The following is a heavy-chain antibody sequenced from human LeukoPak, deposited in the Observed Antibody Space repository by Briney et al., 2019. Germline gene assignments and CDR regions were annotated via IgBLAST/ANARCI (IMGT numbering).Heavy chain of an antibody. CDR3: ARQNWYSSGWYDP. CDR2: IWYDGSNK. D-gene: IGHD6-19*01. Sequence: GGSLRLSCAASGFTFSSYGMHWVRQAPGKGLEWVAVIWYDGSNKYYADSVKGRFTISRDNSKNTLYLQMNSLRAEDTAVYYCARQNWYSSGWYDPWGQGTLVTVSP. V-gene: IGHV3-33*01. J-gene: IGHJ5*02. CDR1: GFTFSSYG.